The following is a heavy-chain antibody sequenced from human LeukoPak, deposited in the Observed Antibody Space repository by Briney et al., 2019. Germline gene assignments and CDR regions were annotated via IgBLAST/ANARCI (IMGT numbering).Heavy chain of an antibody. V-gene: IGHV3-9*01. CDR2: ISWNSGSI. J-gene: IGHJ5*02. CDR1: GFTFDDYA. Sequence: GGSLRLSCAASGFTFDDYAMHWVRQAPGKGLEWVSGISWNSGSIGYADSVKGRFTISRDNAKNSLYLQMNSLRAEDTALHYCAKAARVVVDSESDWFDPWGQGTLVTVSS. CDR3: AKAARVVVDSESDWFDP. D-gene: IGHD2-15*01.